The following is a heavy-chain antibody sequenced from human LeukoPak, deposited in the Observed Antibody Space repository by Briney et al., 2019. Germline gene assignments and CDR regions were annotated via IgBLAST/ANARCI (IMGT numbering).Heavy chain of an antibody. CDR2: INWNSGGI. J-gene: IGHJ6*03. CDR1: GFSFDDYA. V-gene: IGHV3-9*01. CDR3: AKGRLYYMDV. Sequence: PGRSLRLSCAGSGFSFDDYAMHWVRQAPGKGLEWVSVINWNSGGIAYADSVKGRFTISRDNAKNSLYLQMKSLRPEDTALYFCAKGRLYYMDVWGKGTTVTVSS.